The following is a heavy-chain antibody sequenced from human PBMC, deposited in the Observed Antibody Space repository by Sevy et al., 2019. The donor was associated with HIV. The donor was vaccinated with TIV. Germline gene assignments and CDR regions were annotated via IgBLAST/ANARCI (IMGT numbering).Heavy chain of an antibody. D-gene: IGHD3-10*01. CDR1: GFTFSDYY. J-gene: IGHJ5*02. CDR2: ISSSGSTI. V-gene: IGHV3-11*01. CDR3: ARVWDGSGSQRPNWFDP. Sequence: GGSLRLSCAASGFTFSDYYMSWIRQAPGKGLEWVSYISSSGSTIYYADSVKGRFTISRDNAKNSLYLQMNGLRAEDTAVYYCARVWDGSGSQRPNWFDPWGQGTLVTVSS.